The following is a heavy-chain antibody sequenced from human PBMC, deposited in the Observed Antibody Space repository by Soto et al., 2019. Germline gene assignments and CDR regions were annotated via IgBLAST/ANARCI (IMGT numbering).Heavy chain of an antibody. D-gene: IGHD3-10*01. CDR1: GGSITSRGFY. CDR3: TYGSGSPYYFDY. CDR2: IYYGGST. Sequence: QVQLQESGPGLVKPLQTLSLTCTVSGGSITSRGFYWSWIRQLPGKGLEWIGYIYYGGSTYYNPSLKSRVTISVDTSKNHFSLKLTSVTAADTAVYYCTYGSGSPYYFDYWGLGTPTTVSS. V-gene: IGHV4-31*03. J-gene: IGHJ4*02.